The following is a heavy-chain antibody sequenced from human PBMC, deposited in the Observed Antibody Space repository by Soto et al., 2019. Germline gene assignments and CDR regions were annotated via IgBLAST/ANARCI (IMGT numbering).Heavy chain of an antibody. J-gene: IGHJ1*01. Sequence: QVQLQESGPGLVKASQTLSLTCNVSGGSISSGGYYWTWIRQHPGKGLEWIGNIHHSGSTFYNPSLXSXXSISVDTSKTQFSLKLSSVTAADTAVYFCVRGVLSWGQGTLVTVSS. CDR1: GGSISSGGYY. CDR2: IHHSGST. D-gene: IGHD3-10*01. V-gene: IGHV4-31*03. CDR3: VRGVLS.